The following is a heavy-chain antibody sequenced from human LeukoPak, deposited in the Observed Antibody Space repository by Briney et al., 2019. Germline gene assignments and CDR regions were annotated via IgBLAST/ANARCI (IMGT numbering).Heavy chain of an antibody. CDR1: NYSISSAYY. D-gene: IGHD3-3*01. J-gene: IGHJ4*02. CDR2: IYHSGST. Sequence: SETLSLTCTVSNYSISSAYYWGWIRQAPGKGLEWIGNIYHSGSTNYNPSLKSRVTISVDTSKNQFSLKLSSVTAADTAVYYCARGKGVRITIFGVYYWGQGTLVTVSS. V-gene: IGHV4-38-2*02. CDR3: ARGKGVRITIFGVYY.